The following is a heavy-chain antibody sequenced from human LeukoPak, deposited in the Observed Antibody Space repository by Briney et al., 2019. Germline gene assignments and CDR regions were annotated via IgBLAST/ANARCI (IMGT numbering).Heavy chain of an antibody. CDR3: ARGSSWSYYFDY. Sequence: SETLSLTCTVSGGSISSYYWSWIRQPPGKRLEWIGYIFYSGSTNNNPSLKSRVTISIDTSKNQFSLKLNSVTAADTAVYYCARGSSWSYYFDYWGQGTLVTVSS. V-gene: IGHV4-59*01. J-gene: IGHJ4*02. CDR1: GGSISSYY. D-gene: IGHD6-13*01. CDR2: IFYSGST.